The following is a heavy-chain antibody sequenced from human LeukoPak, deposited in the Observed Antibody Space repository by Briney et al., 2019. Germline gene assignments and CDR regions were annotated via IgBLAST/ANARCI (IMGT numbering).Heavy chain of an antibody. V-gene: IGHV3-23*01. CDR1: GFTFSSYA. CDR3: AKDPSSTWFGDYFDY. Sequence: GESLRLSCAASGFTFSSYAVSWVRQAPGKGLEWVSTISGSGGSTYYADSVKGRFTISRDNSKNTLYLQMNSLRAEDTAVYYCAKDPSSTWFGDYFDYWGQGTLVTVSS. D-gene: IGHD6-13*01. J-gene: IGHJ4*02. CDR2: ISGSGGST.